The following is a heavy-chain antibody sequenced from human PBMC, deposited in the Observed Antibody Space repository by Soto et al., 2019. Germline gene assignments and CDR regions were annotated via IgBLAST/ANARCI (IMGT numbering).Heavy chain of an antibody. Sequence: QLQLQESGPGLVKPSETLSLTCTVSGGSISSSSYYWGWIRQPPGKGLEWIGSIYYSGSTYYNPSLKSRVTVSVDTSKNQFSLKLSSVTAADTAVYHCARQTGYYYDSSGYSSPGGFDYWGQGTLVTVSS. V-gene: IGHV4-39*01. CDR1: GGSISSSSYY. CDR3: ARQTGYYYDSSGYSSPGGFDY. J-gene: IGHJ4*02. CDR2: IYYSGST. D-gene: IGHD3-22*01.